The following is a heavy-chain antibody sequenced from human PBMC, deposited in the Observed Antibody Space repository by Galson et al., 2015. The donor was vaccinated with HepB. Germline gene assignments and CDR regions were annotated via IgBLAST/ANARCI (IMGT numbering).Heavy chain of an antibody. CDR2: ISYDGSNK. CDR3: AREYYYDSSGYYPDAFDI. J-gene: IGHJ3*02. CDR1: GFTFSSYA. Sequence: SLRLSCAASGFTFSSYAMHWVRQAPGKGLEWVAVISYDGSNKYYADSVKGRFTISRDNSKNTLYLQMNSLRAEDTAVYYCAREYYYDSSGYYPDAFDIWGQGTMVTVSS. D-gene: IGHD3-22*01. V-gene: IGHV3-30*04.